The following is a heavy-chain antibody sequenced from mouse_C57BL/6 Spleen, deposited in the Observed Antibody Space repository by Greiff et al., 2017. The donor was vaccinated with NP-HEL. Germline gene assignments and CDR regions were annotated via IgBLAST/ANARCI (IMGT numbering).Heavy chain of an antibody. CDR3: ASSPGYGCSYWYFDV. CDR2: ISNLAYSI. CDR1: GFTFSDYG. V-gene: IGHV5-15*01. Sequence: DVKLVESGGGLVQPGGSLKLSCAASGFTFSDYGMAWVRQAPRKGPEWVAFISNLAYSIYYADTVTGRFTISRENAKNTLYLEMSSLRSEDTATYYCASSPGYGCSYWYFDVWGTGTTVTVSS. J-gene: IGHJ1*03. D-gene: IGHD1-1*01.